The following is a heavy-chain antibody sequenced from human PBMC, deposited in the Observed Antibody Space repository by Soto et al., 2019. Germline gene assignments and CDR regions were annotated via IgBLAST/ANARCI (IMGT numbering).Heavy chain of an antibody. V-gene: IGHV3-30*18. Sequence: QVQLVESGGGVVQPGRSLRLSCAASGFTFSSYGMHWVRQAPGKGLEWVAVISYDGSNKYYADSVKGRFTISRDNSKNTLYLQMNSLRAEDTAVYYCAKDADIVLMVYDSWGQGTLVTVSS. J-gene: IGHJ4*02. CDR1: GFTFSSYG. D-gene: IGHD2-8*01. CDR3: AKDADIVLMVYDS. CDR2: ISYDGSNK.